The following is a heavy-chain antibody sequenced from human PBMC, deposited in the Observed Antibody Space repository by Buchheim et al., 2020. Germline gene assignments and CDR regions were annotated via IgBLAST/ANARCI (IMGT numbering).Heavy chain of an antibody. D-gene: IGHD5-24*01. CDR1: GGSVSSGSYY. V-gene: IGHV4-61*01. CDR2: IYYSGST. J-gene: IGHJ5*02. CDR3: ARDQNNCWFDP. Sequence: QAQLQESGPGLVKPSETLSLTCTVSGGSVSSGSYYWSWIRQPPGKGLEWIGYIYYSGSTNYNPSLKSRVTISVDTSKNQFSLKLSSVTAADTAVYYCARDQNNCWFDPWGQGTL.